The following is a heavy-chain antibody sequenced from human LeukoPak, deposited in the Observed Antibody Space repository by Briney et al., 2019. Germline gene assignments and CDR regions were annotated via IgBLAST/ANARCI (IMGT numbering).Heavy chain of an antibody. D-gene: IGHD6-13*01. J-gene: IGHJ3*02. CDR2: IKQDGSEK. CDR3: ARYSSSWHAYDI. Sequence: PAGSLSLSCAASGFTFSSYWMSWVRQAPGKGLQWVANIKQDGSEKYFVEFVKCRFTISRDNAKNSLSLQMNSLRAEDTAVYYCARYSSSWHAYDIWGHGKMVPVSA. V-gene: IGHV3-7*05. CDR1: GFTFSSYW.